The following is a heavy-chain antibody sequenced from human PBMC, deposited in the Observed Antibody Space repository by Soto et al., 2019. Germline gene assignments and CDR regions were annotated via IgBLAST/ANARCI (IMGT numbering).Heavy chain of an antibody. J-gene: IGHJ6*02. V-gene: IGHV3-30*18. CDR3: AKDLKVSGGFHGSLNYYYGMDA. CDR1: GFSFSNHG. Sequence: SGGSLRLSCAASGFSFSNHGMQWVRQAPGKGLEWVAVISYDGNVKYYTDSVKGRFTISRDNSQSTLFLQMDSLRPEDAAVYYCAKDLKVSGGFHGSLNYYYGMDAWGQGTTVTVSS. CDR2: ISYDGNVK. D-gene: IGHD3-10*01.